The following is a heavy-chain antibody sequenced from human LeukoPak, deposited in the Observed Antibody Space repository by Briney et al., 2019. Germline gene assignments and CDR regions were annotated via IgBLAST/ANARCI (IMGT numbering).Heavy chain of an antibody. V-gene: IGHV3-20*04. Sequence: GGSLRLSCAASGFTFSSYWMSWVRQAPGEGLEWVSGINWNGGSTGYADSVKGRFTISRDNAKNSLYLQMNSLRAEDTALYYCARDPEYYYDSSGYYFNDAFDIWGQGTMVTVSS. D-gene: IGHD3-22*01. CDR2: INWNGGST. J-gene: IGHJ3*02. CDR3: ARDPEYYYDSSGYYFNDAFDI. CDR1: GFTFSSYW.